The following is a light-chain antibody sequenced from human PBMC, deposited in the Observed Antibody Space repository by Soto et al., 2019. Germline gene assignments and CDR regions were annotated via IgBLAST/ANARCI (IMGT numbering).Light chain of an antibody. V-gene: IGLV2-8*01. CDR2: EVS. CDR3: KSYAGSNTYV. Sequence: QSVLTQPASVSGSPGQSITISCTGTSSDVGGYNYVSWYQQHPGTAPKLMIYEVSNRPSGVPDRFSGSKSGNTASLTVSGLQAADEADYFCKSYAGSNTYVFGSGTKVTVL. CDR1: SSDVGGYNY. J-gene: IGLJ1*01.